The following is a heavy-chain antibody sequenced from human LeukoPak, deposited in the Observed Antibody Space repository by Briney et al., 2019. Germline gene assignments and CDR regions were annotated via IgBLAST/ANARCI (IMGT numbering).Heavy chain of an antibody. D-gene: IGHD6-13*01. Sequence: GESLKISGKGSGYSFTSYSISWVRQMPGKGLEWMGIIFPGDSDTRYSPSFQGQVTISAAKSISTAYLQWSSLKASDTAMYYCARIAAAENFDYWGQGTLVTVSS. CDR1: GYSFTSYS. J-gene: IGHJ4*02. CDR2: IFPGDSDT. V-gene: IGHV5-51*01. CDR3: ARIAAAENFDY.